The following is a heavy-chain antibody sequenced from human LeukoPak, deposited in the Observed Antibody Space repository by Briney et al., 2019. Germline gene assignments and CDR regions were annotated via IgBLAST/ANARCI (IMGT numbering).Heavy chain of an antibody. D-gene: IGHD2-2*02. Sequence: GGSLRLSCAASGFTFSSYSMNWVRQAPGKGLEWVSSISSSSSYIYYADSVKGRFTISRDNAKNSLYLQMNSLRAEDKAVYYCARAPYPHTVVPAAIISHWFDPWGQGTLVTVSS. J-gene: IGHJ5*02. CDR1: GFTFSSYS. V-gene: IGHV3-21*01. CDR2: ISSSSSYI. CDR3: ARAPYPHTVVPAAIISHWFDP.